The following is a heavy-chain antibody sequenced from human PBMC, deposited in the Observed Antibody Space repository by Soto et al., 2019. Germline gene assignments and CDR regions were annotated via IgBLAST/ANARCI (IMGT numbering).Heavy chain of an antibody. CDR2: MNPNSGKT. D-gene: IGHD6-13*01. CDR3: ARRGVDAAGTGDY. J-gene: IGHJ4*02. CDR1: GYTCTTYD. Sequence: QVQLVQSGAEVKKPGASVKVSCKASGYTCTTYDINWVRQATGQGLEWMGWMNPNSGKTAYAQRFQGRVSMTRDTSINTAYMELTSLRPDDTAVYYCARRGVDAAGTGDYWGQGTLVTVSS. V-gene: IGHV1-8*01.